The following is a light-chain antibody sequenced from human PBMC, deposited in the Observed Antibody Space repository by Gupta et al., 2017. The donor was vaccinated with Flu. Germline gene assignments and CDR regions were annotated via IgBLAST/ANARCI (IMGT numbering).Light chain of an antibody. Sequence: DIVLTQSPATLSLSPGERATLSCRASQSVRTSLAWYQQKPGQAPRLLIYGASSRATGIPDRFSGSGSGTDFTLTITRPQPEDFALYHCQQYGTAPRTCGQGTKVTIK. J-gene: IGKJ1*01. CDR3: QQYGTAPRT. CDR1: QSVRTS. V-gene: IGKV3-20*01. CDR2: GAS.